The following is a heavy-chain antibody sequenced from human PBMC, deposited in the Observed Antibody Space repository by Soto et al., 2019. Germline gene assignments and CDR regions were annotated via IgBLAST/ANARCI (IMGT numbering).Heavy chain of an antibody. D-gene: IGHD3-22*01. V-gene: IGHV4-31*03. CDR2: IYYSGST. J-gene: IGHJ4*02. CDR1: VGSISSGGYY. Sequence: PSETLSLTCTFSVGSISSGGYYWSWIRQHPGKGLEWIGYIYYSGSTYYNPSLKSRVTISVDTSKNQFSLKLSSVTAADTAVYYCARGYSSGYSFDYWGQGTLVTVSS. CDR3: ARGYSSGYSFDY.